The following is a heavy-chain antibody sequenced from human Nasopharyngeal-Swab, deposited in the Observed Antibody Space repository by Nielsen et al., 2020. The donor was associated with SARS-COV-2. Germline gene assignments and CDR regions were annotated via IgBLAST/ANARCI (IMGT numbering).Heavy chain of an antibody. CDR1: GFTFSDHY. J-gene: IGHJ6*02. CDR3: ARGGGGTAAAGALSYYYGMDV. CDR2: SRSKANSYTT. V-gene: IGHV3-72*01. D-gene: IGHD6-13*01. Sequence: LSLTCAASGFTFSDHYMDWVRQAPGKGLEWVGRSRSKANSYTTEYVASVKGRFTISRDDSEKSLYLQMNSLKTEDTAVYYCARGGGGTAAAGALSYYYGMDVWGQGTTVTVSS.